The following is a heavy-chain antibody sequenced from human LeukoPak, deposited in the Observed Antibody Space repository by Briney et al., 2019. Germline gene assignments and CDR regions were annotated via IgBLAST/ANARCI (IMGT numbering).Heavy chain of an antibody. V-gene: IGHV4-38-2*02. CDR1: DSSITSTYY. D-gene: IGHD3-22*01. Sequence: SETLSLTCTVSDSSITSTYYWAWFRQPPGKGLEWIATVFRLQTVRTFNNPSLESRVTMSLDPSQSQFSLNLTSVTAADTALYFCARVLHAPYLIDSWCQGTVVTVSS. J-gene: IGHJ4*02. CDR3: ARVLHAPYLIDS. CDR2: VFRLQTVRT.